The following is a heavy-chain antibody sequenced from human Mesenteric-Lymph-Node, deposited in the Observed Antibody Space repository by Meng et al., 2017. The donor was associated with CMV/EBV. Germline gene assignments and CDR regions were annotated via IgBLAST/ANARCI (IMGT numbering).Heavy chain of an antibody. D-gene: IGHD2-15*01. CDR2: MSYSGGT. Sequence: SETLSLTCTVSDGSISSYYWSWIRQPPGKGLEWIGYMSYSGGTNYNSSLKSRVTISVDTSKNQFSLKLSSVTAADTAVYYCARDFPMLPPRYYYYGMDVWGQGTTVTVSS. CDR1: DGSISSYY. V-gene: IGHV4-59*12. J-gene: IGHJ6*02. CDR3: ARDFPMLPPRYYYYGMDV.